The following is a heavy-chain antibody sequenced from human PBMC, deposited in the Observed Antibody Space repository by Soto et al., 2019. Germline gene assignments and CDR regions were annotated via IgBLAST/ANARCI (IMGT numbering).Heavy chain of an antibody. CDR3: ILRGLAQDFDF. CDR2: FIPILDRT. J-gene: IGHJ4*02. Sequence: QVLVVQSGAEVKTPGSSVRVSCKASGGPFSSHSITWVRQAPGQGLEWMGRFIPILDRTNYPQRFQGRVTFTADTSTCTAYMDLSNLRSQDTAIYYCILRGLAQDFDFCGQGTQVTVSS. D-gene: IGHD3-10*01. V-gene: IGHV1-69*04. CDR1: GGPFSSHS.